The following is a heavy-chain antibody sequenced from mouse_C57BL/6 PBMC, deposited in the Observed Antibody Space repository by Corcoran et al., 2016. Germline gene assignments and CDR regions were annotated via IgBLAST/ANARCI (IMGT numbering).Heavy chain of an antibody. CDR3: ARNDFLAY. V-gene: IGHV1-76*01. D-gene: IGHD2-4*01. CDR2: IYPGSGNT. CDR1: GYTFTDYY. J-gene: IGHJ3*01. Sequence: QVQLKQSGAELVRPGASVKLSCKASGYTFTDYYINWVKQRPGQGIEWIARIYPGSGNTYYNEKFKGKATLTAEKSSSTAYMQLSSLTSEDSAVYFCARNDFLAYWGQGTLVTVSA.